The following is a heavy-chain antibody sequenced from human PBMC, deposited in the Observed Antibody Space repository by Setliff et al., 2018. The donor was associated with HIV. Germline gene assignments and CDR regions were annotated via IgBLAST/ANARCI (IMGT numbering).Heavy chain of an antibody. V-gene: IGHV1-2*06. CDR1: GYTFSGYH. Sequence: ASVKVSCKASGYTFSGYHMYWVRQAPGQGLEWMGRINPDSGDTKYTQKFEGRVTMTSDTSISTVYMELSSLRSDDTAVYYCARNTETQYYDFWSGPWGYMDVWGKGTTVTVSS. CDR2: INPDSGDT. CDR3: ARNTETQYYDFWSGPWGYMDV. D-gene: IGHD3-3*01. J-gene: IGHJ6*03.